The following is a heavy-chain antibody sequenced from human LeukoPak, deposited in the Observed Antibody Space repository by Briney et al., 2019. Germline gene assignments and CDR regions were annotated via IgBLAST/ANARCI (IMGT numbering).Heavy chain of an antibody. CDR1: GFTFSSYE. CDR2: IRTSDNTI. V-gene: IGHV3-48*03. D-gene: IGHD2-21*01. J-gene: IGHJ4*02. Sequence: GGSLRLSCAVSGFTFSSYEMNWVCQAPGKGLEWVSYIRTSDNTIYYADSVKGRFTISSDNAKNSLYLQMNSLRGEDTAVYYCARSNRVRGGGYYYWGQGTLVTVSS. CDR3: ARSNRVRGGGYYY.